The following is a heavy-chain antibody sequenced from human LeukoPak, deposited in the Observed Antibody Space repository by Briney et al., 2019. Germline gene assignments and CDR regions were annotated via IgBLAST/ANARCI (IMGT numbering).Heavy chain of an antibody. CDR3: ARAGQWELPRSAFDL. D-gene: IGHD1-26*01. CDR1: GYTFTGYY. V-gene: IGHV1-2*02. Sequence: ASVKVSCKASGYTFTGYYMHWVRQAPGQGLEWMGWINPNSGGTNYAQKFQGRVTMTRDTSISTAYMELSSLRSEDTAVYYCARAGQWELPRSAFDLWGQGTMVTVSS. J-gene: IGHJ3*01. CDR2: INPNSGGT.